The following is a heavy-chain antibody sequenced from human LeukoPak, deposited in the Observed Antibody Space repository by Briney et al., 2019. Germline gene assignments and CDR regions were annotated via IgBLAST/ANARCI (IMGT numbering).Heavy chain of an antibody. Sequence: SETLSLTCTVSGGSVSSGSYYWSWIRQPPGKGLEWIGYIYYSGSTNYNPSLKSRVTISVDTSKNQFSLKLSSVTTADTAVYYCARDIVATIGSDYWGQGTLVTVSS. V-gene: IGHV4-61*01. D-gene: IGHD5-12*01. CDR1: GGSVSSGSYY. CDR2: IYYSGST. J-gene: IGHJ4*02. CDR3: ARDIVATIGSDY.